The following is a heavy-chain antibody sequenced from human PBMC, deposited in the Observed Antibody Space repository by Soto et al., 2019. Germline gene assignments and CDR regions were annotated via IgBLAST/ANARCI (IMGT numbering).Heavy chain of an antibody. CDR3: ARGGYCSGGSCYSGADDAFDI. D-gene: IGHD2-15*01. CDR2: IYYSGST. J-gene: IGHJ3*02. V-gene: IGHV4-59*01. Sequence: SETLSLTCTVSGGSISSYYWSWIRQPPGKGLEWIGYIYYSGSTNYNPSLKSRVTISVDTSKNQFSLKLSSVTAADTAVYYCARGGYCSGGSCYSGADDAFDIWGQGTMVTVSS. CDR1: GGSISSYY.